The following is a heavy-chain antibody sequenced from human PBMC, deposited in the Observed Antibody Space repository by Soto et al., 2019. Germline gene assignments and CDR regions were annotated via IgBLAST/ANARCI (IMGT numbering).Heavy chain of an antibody. CDR3: ARQSRGGMDV. CDR1: GDSVSRNSAA. Sequence: PSQTLSLSCAISGDSVSRNSAAWNWIRQSPSRGLEWLGRTYYRSKWYSEYAVSVKSRIIINPDTSKNQFSLQLNSVTPEDTAVYLCARQSRGGMDVWGQGTTVTVSS. J-gene: IGHJ6*02. V-gene: IGHV6-1*01. CDR2: TYYRSKWYS.